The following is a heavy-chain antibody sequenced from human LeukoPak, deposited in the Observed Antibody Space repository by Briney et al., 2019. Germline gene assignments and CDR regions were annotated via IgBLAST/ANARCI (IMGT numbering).Heavy chain of an antibody. CDR2: ISSSSSYI. CDR3: ARYSSSLNAFDI. D-gene: IGHD6-13*01. J-gene: IGHJ3*02. CDR1: GFTFSSYS. Sequence: GGSLRLSCAASGFTFSSYSMNWVRQAPGKGLEWVSSISSSSSYIYYADSVKGRFTIPRDNAKNSLYLQMNSLRAEDTAVYYCARYSSSLNAFDIWGQGTMVTVSS. V-gene: IGHV3-21*01.